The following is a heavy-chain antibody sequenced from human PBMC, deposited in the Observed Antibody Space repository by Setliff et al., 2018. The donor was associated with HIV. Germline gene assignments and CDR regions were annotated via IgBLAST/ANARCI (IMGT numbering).Heavy chain of an antibody. CDR3: ARDRGDLSLAYYLYYGMDV. CDR2: MNPNSGNT. V-gene: IGHV1-8*02. CDR1: GYTFTSYD. Sequence: ASVKVSCKASGYTFTSYDINWVRQATGQGLEWMGWMNPNSGNTGYAQKFQGRVTMTRNTSISTAYMELSSLTYEDTAVYYCARDRGDLSLAYYLYYGMDVWGQGTTVTVSS. J-gene: IGHJ6*02. D-gene: IGHD3-10*01.